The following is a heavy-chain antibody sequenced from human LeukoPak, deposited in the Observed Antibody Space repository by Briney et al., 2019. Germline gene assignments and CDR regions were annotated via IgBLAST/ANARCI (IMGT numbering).Heavy chain of an antibody. D-gene: IGHD3-10*01. CDR1: GFTFSSYW. J-gene: IGHJ4*02. Sequence: GGSLRLCCAASGFTFSSYWMSWVRQAPGKGLGGVANIKQDRSEKYYVDSVKGRFTISRDNAKNSLYLQMNSLRAEDTAVYYCARDHRKVRGVIDYWGQGTLVTVSS. V-gene: IGHV3-7*03. CDR3: ARDHRKVRGVIDY. CDR2: IKQDRSEK.